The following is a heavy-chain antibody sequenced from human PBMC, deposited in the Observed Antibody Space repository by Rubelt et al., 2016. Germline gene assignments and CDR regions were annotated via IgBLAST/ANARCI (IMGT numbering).Heavy chain of an antibody. D-gene: IGHD1-26*01. V-gene: IGHV3-30*18. Sequence: LVESGGGLVQPGGSLRLSCAASGFSFSSYWMHWVRQAPGKGLEWVAMISYNGNNIRYADSVRGRFTISRDNSKNTLYVQMNSLRAEDTAVYYCAKGYSASYRDAFDIWGQGTMVTVSS. CDR3: AKGYSASYRDAFDI. J-gene: IGHJ3*02. CDR2: ISYNGNNI. CDR1: GFSFSSYW.